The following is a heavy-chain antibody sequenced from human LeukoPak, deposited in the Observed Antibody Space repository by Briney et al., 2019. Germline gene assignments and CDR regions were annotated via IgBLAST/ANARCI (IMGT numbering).Heavy chain of an antibody. J-gene: IGHJ4*02. D-gene: IGHD3-22*01. CDR2: IYYSGST. Sequence: SETLSLTCTVSGGSISSYYWSWIRQPPGKGLEWIGYIYYSGSTNYSPSLKSRVTISVDTSKNQFSLKLSSVTAADTAVYYCASQTPYYYDSSGYDYWGQGTLVTVSS. CDR1: GGSISSYY. V-gene: IGHV4-59*01. CDR3: ASQTPYYYDSSGYDY.